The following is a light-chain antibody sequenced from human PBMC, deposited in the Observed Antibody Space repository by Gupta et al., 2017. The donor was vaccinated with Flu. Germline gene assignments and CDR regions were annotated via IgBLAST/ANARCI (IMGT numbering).Light chain of an antibody. J-gene: IGKJ4*01. CDR3: QQRSNWPPGLT. Sequence: TLSLSPGERATLSCRASQSVSSYLAWYQQKPGQAPRLLIYDASNRATGIPARFSGSGSGTDFTLTISSREPEDFAVYYCQQRSNWPPGLTFGGWTKVEIK. CDR2: DAS. CDR1: QSVSSY. V-gene: IGKV3-11*01.